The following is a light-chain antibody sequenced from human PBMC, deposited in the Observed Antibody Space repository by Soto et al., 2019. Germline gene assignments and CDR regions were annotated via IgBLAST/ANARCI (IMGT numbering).Light chain of an antibody. CDR3: QQYGSSGT. CDR2: GAS. CDR1: QSVSNNY. V-gene: IGKV3-20*01. Sequence: NVLKQSAGTLSLTPGERATLSCRASQSVSNNYLAGYQQKPGQAPRLLIYGASNRATGIPDRFSGSGSGTDFTLTISRLEPEDFAVYYCQQYGSSGTFGQGAKVDI. J-gene: IGKJ1*01.